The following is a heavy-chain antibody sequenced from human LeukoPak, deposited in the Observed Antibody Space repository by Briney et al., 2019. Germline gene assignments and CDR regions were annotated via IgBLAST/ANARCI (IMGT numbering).Heavy chain of an antibody. CDR3: ARGFRPGPRFGELYY. V-gene: IGHV4-34*01. D-gene: IGHD3-10*01. CDR1: GGSFSGYY. J-gene: IGHJ4*02. CDR2: INHSGST. Sequence: SETLSLTCAVYGGSFSGYYWSWIRQPPGKGLGWIGEINHSGSTNYNPSLRSRVTISVDTSKNQFSLKLSSVTAADTAVYYCARGFRPGPRFGELYYWGQGTLVTVSS.